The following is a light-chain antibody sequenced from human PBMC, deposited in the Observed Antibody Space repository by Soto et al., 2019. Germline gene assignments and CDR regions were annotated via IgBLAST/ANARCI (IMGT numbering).Light chain of an antibody. Sequence: DILMTQSPYSLSASLGDRVTIACRASQTITNYLNWYQHKSGRAPRLLIFAASNLQTGVPPRFSGRGFGTNFTLTISSLQPEDFASYYCQQSYSTPLTFGPGTKVDI. CDR2: AAS. J-gene: IGKJ3*01. CDR1: QTITNY. V-gene: IGKV1-39*01. CDR3: QQSYSTPLT.